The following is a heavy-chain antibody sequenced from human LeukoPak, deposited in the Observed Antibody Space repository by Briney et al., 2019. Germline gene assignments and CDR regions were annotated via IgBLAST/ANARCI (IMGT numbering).Heavy chain of an antibody. CDR1: GFTVSSNY. CDR3: ARGSSSWNFDY. J-gene: IGHJ4*02. Sequence: GGSLRLSCAASGFTVSSNYMSWVRQAPGKGLEWVSVIYSGGSTYYAGSVKGRFTVSRHNSKNTLYLQMNSLRAEDTAVYYCARGSSSWNFDYWGQGTLVTVSS. CDR2: IYSGGST. D-gene: IGHD6-13*01. V-gene: IGHV3-53*04.